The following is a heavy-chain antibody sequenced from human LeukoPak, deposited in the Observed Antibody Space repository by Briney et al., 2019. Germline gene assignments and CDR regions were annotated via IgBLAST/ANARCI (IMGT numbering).Heavy chain of an antibody. CDR2: IYYTGRA. CDR1: GGSISRYY. V-gene: IGHV4-59*01. Sequence: SETLSLTCTVSGGSISRYYWSWIRQPPGTGLEWIGYIYYTGRADYNPSLKSRVSMSVDTSKNQFSLRVNSMTAADTAIYYCARGRARDGSYPWLDSWGQGTLVTVSS. J-gene: IGHJ5*01. CDR3: ARGRARDGSYPWLDS. D-gene: IGHD3-16*02.